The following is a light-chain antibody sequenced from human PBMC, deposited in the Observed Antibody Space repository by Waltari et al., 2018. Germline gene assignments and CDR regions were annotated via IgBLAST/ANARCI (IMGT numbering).Light chain of an antibody. CDR3: QQYCTTPT. CDR1: QSVLYRSNNKEY. V-gene: IGKV4-1*01. J-gene: IGKJ1*01. Sequence: DIVMTQFPDSLAVSLGERATITCTSSQSVLYRSNNKEYLAWYQQKPGQPAKLLIYWASTRESGVPDRFSGSGSGTDFTLTISSLQAEDVAVYYCQQYCTTPTFGQGTKVEIK. CDR2: WAS.